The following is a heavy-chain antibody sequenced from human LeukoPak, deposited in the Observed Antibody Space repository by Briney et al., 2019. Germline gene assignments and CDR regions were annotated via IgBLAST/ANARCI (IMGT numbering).Heavy chain of an antibody. CDR2: ISSSSSYI. CDR3: ARDSTAAAKGY. D-gene: IGHD6-13*01. V-gene: IGHV3-21*01. CDR1: GFTFSSYS. J-gene: IGHJ4*02. Sequence: GGSLTLSCAASGFTFSSYSMNWVRQAPGKGLEWVSSISSSSSYIYYADSVKGRFTISRDNAKNSLYLQMNSLRAEDTAVYYCARDSTAAAKGYWGQGTLVTVSS.